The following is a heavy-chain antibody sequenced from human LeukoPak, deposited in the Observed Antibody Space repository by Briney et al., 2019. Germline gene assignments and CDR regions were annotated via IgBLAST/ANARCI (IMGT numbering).Heavy chain of an antibody. CDR1: GYTFTSYG. V-gene: IGHV1-69*13. CDR2: IIPIFGTA. J-gene: IGHJ5*02. D-gene: IGHD3-9*01. CDR3: ARGGVLYYDILTGYYTGRLFDP. Sequence: ASVKVSCKASGYTFTSYGISWVRQAPGQGLEWMGGIIPIFGTANYAQKFQGRVTITADESTSTAYMELSSLRSEDTAVYYCARGGVLYYDILTGYYTGRLFDPWGQGTLVTVSS.